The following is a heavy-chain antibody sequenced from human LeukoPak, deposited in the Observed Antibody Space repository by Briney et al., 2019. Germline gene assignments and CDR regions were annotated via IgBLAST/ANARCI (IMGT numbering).Heavy chain of an antibody. V-gene: IGHV1-46*01. CDR2: IYPRDGST. D-gene: IGHD3-10*01. J-gene: IGHJ3*02. CDR3: ARFGRVFRDAFDI. CDR1: GYTFTSNY. Sequence: ASVKVSCKASGYTFTSNYIHWVRQAPGQGLEWMGMIYPRDGSTSYAQKFQGRVTVTRDTSTSTVHMELSGLRSEDTAVYYCARFGRVFRDAFDIWGQGTMVTVSS.